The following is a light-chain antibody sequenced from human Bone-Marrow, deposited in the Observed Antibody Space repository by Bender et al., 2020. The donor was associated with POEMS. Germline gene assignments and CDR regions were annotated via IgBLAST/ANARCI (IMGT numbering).Light chain of an antibody. CDR2: DDT. J-gene: IGLJ3*02. CDR1: NIGSKN. V-gene: IGLV3-21*02. CDR3: QSADSSATYPLV. Sequence: SYVLTQPPSVSVAPGQTARIACGGNNIGSKNVHWYQQKPGQAPALVVYDDTDRPSGIPERFSGSSSGTTVTLTISGVQAEDEADYYCQSADSSATYPLVFGGGTKLTVL.